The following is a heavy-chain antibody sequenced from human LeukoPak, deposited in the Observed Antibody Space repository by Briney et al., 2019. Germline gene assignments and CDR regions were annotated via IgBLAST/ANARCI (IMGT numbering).Heavy chain of an antibody. J-gene: IGHJ4*02. V-gene: IGHV3-21*01. CDR2: ISTGSSYI. Sequence: PGGSLRLSCATSGFTFSAYRLNWVRRAPGKGLEWVSSISTGSSYIFYADSVKGRFTISRDNAKNSLYLQMNSLRAEDTALYYCATWGPTATTSYWGQGTLVTVSS. D-gene: IGHD4-17*01. CDR1: GFTFSAYR. CDR3: ATWGPTATTSY.